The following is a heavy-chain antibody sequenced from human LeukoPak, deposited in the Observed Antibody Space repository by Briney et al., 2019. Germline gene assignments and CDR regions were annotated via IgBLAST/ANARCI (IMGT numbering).Heavy chain of an antibody. D-gene: IGHD3-3*01. CDR2: ISYDGSNK. V-gene: IGHV3-30*18. CDR3: AKSVVYYDFWSLPNDY. J-gene: IGHJ4*02. CDR1: GFTFSTYG. Sequence: QPGRSLRLSCAASGFTFSTYGMHWARRAPGKGLEWVAIISYDGSNKYYADSVKARSTISRNNSKNTPFLQMNSLRAEDTAVYYCAKSVVYYDFWSLPNDYWGQGTLVTVSS.